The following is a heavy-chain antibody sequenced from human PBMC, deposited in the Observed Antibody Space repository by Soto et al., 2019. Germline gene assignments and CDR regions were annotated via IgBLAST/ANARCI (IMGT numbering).Heavy chain of an antibody. D-gene: IGHD3-16*02. CDR1: GDTFTSYG. V-gene: IGHV1-18*01. J-gene: IGHJ4*01. CDR3: ARTPLGLRELSHRFDC. CDR2: ISAYNGNT. Sequence: ASVKVCCKASGDTFTSYGISWVRQAPGQGLEWMGWISAYNGNTNYAQNVQGRVTMTTDTSTSTAYMELRSLRSDDTAVYYCARTPLGLRELSHRFDCWGQGTLVTVYS.